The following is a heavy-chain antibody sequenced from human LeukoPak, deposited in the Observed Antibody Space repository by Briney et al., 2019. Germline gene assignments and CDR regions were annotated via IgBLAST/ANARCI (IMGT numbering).Heavy chain of an antibody. J-gene: IGHJ6*03. CDR2: ITSSGSPR. D-gene: IGHD6-19*01. CDR3: ARVPGAVYYDYMDV. Sequence: GGSLRLSCAASGFTFSSYSMNWVRQAPGKGLEWVAFITSSGSPRYYADSVKGRFTISRDNANNSLYLQMNTLRAEDTAVYYCARVPGAVYYDYMDVWGKGTTVTVSS. CDR1: GFTFSSYS. V-gene: IGHV3-48*04.